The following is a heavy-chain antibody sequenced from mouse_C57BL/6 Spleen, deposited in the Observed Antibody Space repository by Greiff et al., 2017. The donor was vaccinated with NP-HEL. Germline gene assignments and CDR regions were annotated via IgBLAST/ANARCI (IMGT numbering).Heavy chain of an antibody. Sequence: QVQLQQPGAELVRPGSSVKLSCKASGYTFTSYWMDWVKQRPGQGLEWIGNIYPSDSETHYNQKFKDKATLTVDKSSSTAYMQLSSLTSEDSAVYYCAREGVYYYSNDGGAYWGQGTLVTVSA. CDR1: GYTFTSYW. J-gene: IGHJ3*01. CDR3: AREGVYYYSNDGGAY. D-gene: IGHD2-5*01. V-gene: IGHV1-61*01. CDR2: IYPSDSET.